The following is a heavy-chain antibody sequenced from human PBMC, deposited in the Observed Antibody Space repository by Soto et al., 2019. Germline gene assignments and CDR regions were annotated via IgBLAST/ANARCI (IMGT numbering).Heavy chain of an antibody. CDR1: GGSIISTNYY. J-gene: IGHJ5*02. CDR2: IYHNGNT. D-gene: IGHD3-10*01. CDR3: ARCFGSGRNWFDP. Sequence: PSETLSLTCTVSGGSIISTNYYWSWIRQPPGKGLEWIAYIYHNGNTYYNPSLQSRTTLSIDTSKNQFSLTLNSVTAADTAVYYCARCFGSGRNWFDPWGQGTLVTVSS. V-gene: IGHV4-30-4*01.